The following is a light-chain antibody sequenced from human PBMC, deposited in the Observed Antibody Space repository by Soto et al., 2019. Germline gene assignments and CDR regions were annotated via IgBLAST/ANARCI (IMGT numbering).Light chain of an antibody. CDR3: HQNFNYPRT. V-gene: IGKV1-8*01. CDR1: QTIYSY. CDR2: AAS. J-gene: IGKJ1*01. Sequence: AIQMTQSPSSVSASTRDRVTISCRATQTIYSYLAWYQQKPGKPPNLLIYAASTLQSGVPSRFNGSGSGTDFTLTITALQSEDSATYYCHQNFNYPRTFGQGTKVEI.